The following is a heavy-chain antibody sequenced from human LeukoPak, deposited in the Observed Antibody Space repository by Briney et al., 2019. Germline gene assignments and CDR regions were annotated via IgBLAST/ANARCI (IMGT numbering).Heavy chain of an antibody. Sequence: TSETLSLSCTVSGDSISSYYWSWIWQPAEKGLEWIGRIYTSGSTNYNPSLKSRVTMTVDTAKNQFSLRLSSVTAADTAVYYCAREGGEPLRRGMDVWGQGTTLTVSS. CDR3: AREGGEPLRRGMDV. CDR2: IYTSGST. J-gene: IGHJ6*02. V-gene: IGHV4-4*07. D-gene: IGHD1-26*01. CDR1: GDSISSYY.